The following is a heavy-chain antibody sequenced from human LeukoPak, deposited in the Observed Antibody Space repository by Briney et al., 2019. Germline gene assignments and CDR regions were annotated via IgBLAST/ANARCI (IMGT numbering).Heavy chain of an antibody. Sequence: SGTLSLTCAVSGGSISSSNWWSWVRQPPGKGLEWIGEIYHSGSTNYNPSLKSRVTISVDKSKNQFSLKLSSVTAADTAVYYCSGTGREGYNWRIWYYLDYWGQGTLVTVSS. CDR1: GGSISSSNW. D-gene: IGHD5-24*01. V-gene: IGHV4-4*02. J-gene: IGHJ4*01. CDR2: IYHSGST. CDR3: SGTGREGYNWRIWYYLDY.